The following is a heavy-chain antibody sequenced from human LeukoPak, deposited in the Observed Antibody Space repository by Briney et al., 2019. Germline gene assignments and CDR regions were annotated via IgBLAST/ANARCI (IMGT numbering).Heavy chain of an antibody. CDR1: GGSIISYC. J-gene: IGHJ4*02. V-gene: IGHV4-59*01. CDR3: ARVSTSTYPLDY. D-gene: IGHD2/OR15-2a*01. Sequence: SETLSLTCTVSGGSIISYCWTWIRQPPGKGLEWTGYMCYSGSTKYNPSLKSRVTISADTSKNQFSLKLNSLTTADTAVYYCARVSTSTYPLDYWGQGTLVTVSS. CDR2: MCYSGST.